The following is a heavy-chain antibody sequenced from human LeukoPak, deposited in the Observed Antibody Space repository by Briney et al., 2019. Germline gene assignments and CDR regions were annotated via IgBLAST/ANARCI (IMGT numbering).Heavy chain of an antibody. V-gene: IGHV4-38-2*01. Sequence: SETLSLTCAVSGYSISSGYYWGWIRQPPGKGLEWIGSIYHSGSTYYNPSLKSRVTISVDTSKNQFSLKLSSVTAADTAVYYCARLYHYDSSGYLVWGQGTLVTVSS. CDR2: IYHSGST. CDR1: GYSISSGYY. J-gene: IGHJ4*02. D-gene: IGHD3-22*01. CDR3: ARLYHYDSSGYLV.